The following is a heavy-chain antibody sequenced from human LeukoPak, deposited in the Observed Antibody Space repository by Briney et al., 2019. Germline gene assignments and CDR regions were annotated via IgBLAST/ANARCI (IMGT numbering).Heavy chain of an antibody. CDR3: ARSSYYYDSSGYNPDY. CDR1: GYTFINYY. D-gene: IGHD3-22*01. J-gene: IGHJ4*02. V-gene: IGHV1-46*01. CDR2: INPSSGST. Sequence: APVKVSCKASGYTFINYYMHWVRQAPGHGLEWMGIINPSSGSTIYAQKFQGRVTMTRDTSTSTVYMELSSLRSDDTAVHYCARSSYYYDSSGYNPDYWGQGTLVTVSS.